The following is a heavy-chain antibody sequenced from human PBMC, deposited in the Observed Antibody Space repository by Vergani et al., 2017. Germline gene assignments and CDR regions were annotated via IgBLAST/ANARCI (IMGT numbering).Heavy chain of an antibody. Sequence: EVQLLESGGDLVQPGGSLRLSCAASGFTFNHYAMNWVRQAPGKGLEWVSGISGSGGSTYYAGSVKGRFTISRDSSKNTLYLQMNSLSAGDTAVYYCAKPKPRNSGYDYLYYYHAMDVWGQGTTVTVSS. CDR1: GFTFNHYA. D-gene: IGHD5-12*01. V-gene: IGHV3-23*01. CDR3: AKPKPRNSGYDYLYYYHAMDV. CDR2: ISGSGGST. J-gene: IGHJ6*02.